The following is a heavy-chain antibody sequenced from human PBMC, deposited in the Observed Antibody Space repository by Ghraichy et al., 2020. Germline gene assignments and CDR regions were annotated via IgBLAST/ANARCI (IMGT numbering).Heavy chain of an antibody. CDR2: SYYSGST. J-gene: IGHJ2*01. V-gene: IGHV4-61*01. CDR3: ARAVGGRDWYFDL. CDR1: GGSVSTENYY. D-gene: IGHD4-23*01. Sequence: SETLPLTCTVSGGSVSTENYYWSWIRQPPGKRLEWIGYSYYSGSTTYNPSLRSRVTISVDTSKNQFSLKLSSVTAADTAVYYCARAVGGRDWYFDLWGRGTLVIVSS.